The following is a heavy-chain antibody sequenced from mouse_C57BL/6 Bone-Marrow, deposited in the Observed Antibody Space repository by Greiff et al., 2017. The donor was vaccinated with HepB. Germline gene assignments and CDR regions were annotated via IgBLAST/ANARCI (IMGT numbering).Heavy chain of an antibody. CDR1: GYAFTNYL. V-gene: IGHV1-54*01. CDR3: STLVTTGFAY. Sequence: QVQLQQSGAELVRPGASVKVSCKASGYAFTNYLIQWVKQRPGQGLEWIGVINPGSGGTNYNEKFKGKATLTADKSSSTAYMQLSSLTSEDSAVYGCSTLVTTGFAYWGQGTLVTVSA. CDR2: INPGSGGT. J-gene: IGHJ3*01. D-gene: IGHD2-2*01.